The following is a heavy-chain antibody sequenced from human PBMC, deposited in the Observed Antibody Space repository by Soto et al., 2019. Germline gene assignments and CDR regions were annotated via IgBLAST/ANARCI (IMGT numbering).Heavy chain of an antibody. CDR3: ARDLRPGFEQQPGRLWFDP. Sequence: ASVKVSCKASGYTFTGYYMHWVRQAPGQGLEWMGWINPNSGGTNYAQKFQGWVTMTRDTSISTAYTELSRLRSDDTAVYYCARDLRPGFEQQPGRLWFDPWGQGTLVTVSS. J-gene: IGHJ5*02. D-gene: IGHD6-13*01. CDR2: INPNSGGT. V-gene: IGHV1-2*04. CDR1: GYTFTGYY.